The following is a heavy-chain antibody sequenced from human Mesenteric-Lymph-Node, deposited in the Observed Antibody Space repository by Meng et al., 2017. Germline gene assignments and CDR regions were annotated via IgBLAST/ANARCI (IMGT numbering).Heavy chain of an antibody. D-gene: IGHD4-17*01. CDR1: GFTFSSYW. V-gene: IGHV3-74*01. CDR2: INSDGSST. CDR3: ARVDDYGDYAGAFDI. Sequence: GGSLRLSCAASGFTFSSYWMHWVRQAPGKGLVWVSRINSDGSSTSYADSVKGRFTISRDNAKNTLYLQMNSLRAEDTAVYYCARVDDYGDYAGAFDIWGQGTMVTVSS. J-gene: IGHJ3*02.